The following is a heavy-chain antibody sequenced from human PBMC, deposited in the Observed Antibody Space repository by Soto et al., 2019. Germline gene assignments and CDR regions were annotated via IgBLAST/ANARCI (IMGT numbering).Heavy chain of an antibody. CDR1: GFTFSSYW. CDR3: ARGRWVYSRSTGYEGLDV. CDR2: IKQDGSEK. D-gene: IGHD6-13*01. V-gene: IGHV3-7*05. J-gene: IGHJ6*02. Sequence: EVQLVESGGGLVQPGGSLRLSCAASGFTFSSYWMTWVRQAPGKGLEWVANIKQDGSEKYYVDSVKGRFTLSRDNAKNSLYLQMNMLRAEDTAVYYCARGRWVYSRSTGYEGLDVWGQGTTVT.